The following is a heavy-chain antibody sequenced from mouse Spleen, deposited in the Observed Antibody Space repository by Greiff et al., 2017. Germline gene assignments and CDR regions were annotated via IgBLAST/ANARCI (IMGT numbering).Heavy chain of an antibody. CDR1: GYAFSSSW. CDR2: IYPGDGDT. Sequence: QVQLKQPGAELVRPGSSVKLSCKASGYAFSSSWMNWVKQRPGKGLEWIGRIYPGDGDTNYNGKFKGKATLTADKSSSTAYMQLSSLTSEDSAVYFCARSPPTVGPAYWGQGTLVTVSA. V-gene: IGHV1-82*01. J-gene: IGHJ3*01. CDR3: ARSPPTVGPAY. D-gene: IGHD1-1*01.